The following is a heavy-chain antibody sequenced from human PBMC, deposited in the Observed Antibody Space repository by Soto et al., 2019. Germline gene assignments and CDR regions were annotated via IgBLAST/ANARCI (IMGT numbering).Heavy chain of an antibody. V-gene: IGHV4-59*01. Sequence: LSLTCXVPAGCISGYHWRLTRQPPGEGLEWIGYIYYTGSTKYNPSLKSRVTISVDTSKNQFSLKLSSVTAADTAIYYCARGRWELQLGFAPWGQGTLVTVSS. CDR3: ARGRWELQLGFAP. CDR1: AGCISGYH. D-gene: IGHD2-15*01. J-gene: IGHJ5*02. CDR2: IYYTGST.